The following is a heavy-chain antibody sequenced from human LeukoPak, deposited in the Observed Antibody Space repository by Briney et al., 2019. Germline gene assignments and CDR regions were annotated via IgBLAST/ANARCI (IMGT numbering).Heavy chain of an antibody. J-gene: IGHJ4*02. Sequence: SEALSLTCGVSGYSISSGYYWGWIRQSPGKGLEWIGSIFHSGKTYYNLSLRSRVTISVDTSKNQFSLKLTSVTAADTAVYYCARGDIPDFWGQGTLVTVSS. CDR1: GYSISSGYY. D-gene: IGHD2-21*01. CDR3: ARGDIPDF. CDR2: IFHSGKT. V-gene: IGHV4-38-2*01.